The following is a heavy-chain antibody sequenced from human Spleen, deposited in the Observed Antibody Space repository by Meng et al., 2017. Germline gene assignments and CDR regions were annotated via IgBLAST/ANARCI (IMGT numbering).Heavy chain of an antibody. CDR2: VNPHSGSA. D-gene: IGHD6-25*01. CDR3: ARDEDISAAGKLFGDY. CDR1: GYTFTGYY. V-gene: IGHV1-2*06. J-gene: IGHJ4*02. Sequence: ASVKVSCKASGYTFTGYYMHWVRQAPGQRPEWMGRVNPHSGSANYAQNFQGRVSMTRDTSISTAYMELSGLRSDDTAMYYCARDEDISAAGKLFGDYWGQGTLVTVSS.